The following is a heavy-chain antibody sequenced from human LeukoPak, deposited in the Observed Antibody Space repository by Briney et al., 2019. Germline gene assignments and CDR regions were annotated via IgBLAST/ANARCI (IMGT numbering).Heavy chain of an antibody. CDR3: AKLNPDYYDGGVMDNWFDP. J-gene: IGHJ5*02. D-gene: IGHD3-22*01. CDR1: GFTFSSYW. Sequence: GGSRRLSCAASGFTFSSYWMSWVRQAPGKGLEWVANIKQDGSEKYYVDSVKGRFTISRDNAKNSLYLQMNSLRAEDTAVYYCAKLNPDYYDGGVMDNWFDPWGQGTLVTVSS. V-gene: IGHV3-7*01. CDR2: IKQDGSEK.